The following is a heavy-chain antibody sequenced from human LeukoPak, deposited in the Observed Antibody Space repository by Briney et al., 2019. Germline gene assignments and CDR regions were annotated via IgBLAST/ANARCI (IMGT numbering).Heavy chain of an antibody. D-gene: IGHD5-24*01. CDR1: GGSISSYY. V-gene: IGHV4-59*01. Sequence: SETLSLTCTVSGGSISSYYWSWIRQPPGKGLEWIGYIYYSGSTNYNPSLKSRVTISVDTSKNQFSLKLSSVTAADTAVYYCARGVEMATYEFDPWGQEPWSPSPQ. J-gene: IGHJ5*02. CDR2: IYYSGST. CDR3: ARGVEMATYEFDP.